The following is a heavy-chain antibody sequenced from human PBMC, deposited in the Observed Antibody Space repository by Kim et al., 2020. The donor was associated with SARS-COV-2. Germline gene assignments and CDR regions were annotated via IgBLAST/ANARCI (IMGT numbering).Heavy chain of an antibody. J-gene: IGHJ4*02. Sequence: ASVKVSCKASGYIFTSYPISWVRQAPGQGLEWMGWISAYNGNTNYAQSLQGRVTMTTDTSTSTAYMELRSLRSDDTAVYYCARGPTILGVATIIDYWGQGTPVTISS. D-gene: IGHD3-3*01. CDR3: ARGPTILGVATIIDY. CDR1: GYIFTSYP. CDR2: ISAYNGNT. V-gene: IGHV1-18*04.